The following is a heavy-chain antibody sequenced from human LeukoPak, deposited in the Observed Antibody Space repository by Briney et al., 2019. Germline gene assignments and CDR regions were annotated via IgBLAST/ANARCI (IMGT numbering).Heavy chain of an antibody. J-gene: IGHJ6*02. CDR3: AMKYYYGSGSYYYYYGMDV. CDR1: GGSISSYY. Sequence: SETPSLTCTVSGGSISSYYWSWIRQPPGKGLEWIGYIYYSGSTNYNPSLKSRVTISVDTSKNQFSLKLSSVTAADTAVYYCAMKYYYGSGSYYYYYGMDVWGQGTTVTVSS. V-gene: IGHV4-59*01. D-gene: IGHD3-10*01. CDR2: IYYSGST.